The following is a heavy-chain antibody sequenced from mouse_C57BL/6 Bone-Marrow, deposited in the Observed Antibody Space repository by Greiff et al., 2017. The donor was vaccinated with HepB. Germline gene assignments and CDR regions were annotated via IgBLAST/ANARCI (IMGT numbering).Heavy chain of an antibody. D-gene: IGHD3-3*01. CDR3: TTGTSFDY. CDR2: IDPENGDT. CDR1: GFNIKDDY. J-gene: IGHJ2*01. V-gene: IGHV14-4*01. Sequence: VHVKQSGAELVRPGASVKLSCTASGFNIKDDYMHWVKQRPEQGLEWIGWIDPENGDTEYASKFQGKATITADTSSNTAYLQLSSLTSEDTAVYYCTTGTSFDYWGQGTTLTVSS.